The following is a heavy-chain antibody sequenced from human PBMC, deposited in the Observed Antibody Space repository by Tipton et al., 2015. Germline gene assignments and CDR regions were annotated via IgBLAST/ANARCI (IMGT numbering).Heavy chain of an antibody. CDR2: ISSTGHYI. V-gene: IGHV3-21*01. J-gene: IGHJ4*02. CDR1: GFTFSSYS. CDR3: ARDRGDYCDSPR. Sequence: GSLRLSCAASGFTFSSYSMNWVRQAPGKGLEWVSSISSTGHYIYYADSVKGRFTFSRDNAKNPLYLQMNSLRAEDTAVYYCARDRGDYCDSPRWGQGTLVTVSS. D-gene: IGHD3-22*01.